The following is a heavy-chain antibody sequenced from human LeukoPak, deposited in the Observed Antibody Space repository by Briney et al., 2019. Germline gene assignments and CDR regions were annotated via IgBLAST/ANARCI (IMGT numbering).Heavy chain of an antibody. D-gene: IGHD6-13*01. CDR2: INSDGTIS. Sequence: PGGSLRLSCAASGFSFSSFWMHWVRQAPGKGLVWVSRINSDGTISAYADSVKGRFTISRDNAKKTLFLQMNSLRAKDTAVYYCARAYSSSWYVYWYFDLWGRGTLVTVSS. V-gene: IGHV3-74*03. CDR3: ARAYSSSWYVYWYFDL. J-gene: IGHJ2*01. CDR1: GFSFSSFW.